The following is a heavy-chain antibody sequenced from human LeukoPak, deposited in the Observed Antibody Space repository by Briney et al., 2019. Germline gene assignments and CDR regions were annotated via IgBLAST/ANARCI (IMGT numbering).Heavy chain of an antibody. Sequence: PSETLSPTCTVSGYSISSGYYWGWIRQPPGKGLEWIGSIYHSGSTYYNPSLKSRVTISVDTSKNQFSLKLSSVTAADTAVYFCARVGYYPDYYMDVWGKGTTVTVSS. CDR2: IYHSGST. J-gene: IGHJ6*03. CDR1: GYSISSGYY. D-gene: IGHD2-21*01. CDR3: ARVGYYPDYYMDV. V-gene: IGHV4-38-2*02.